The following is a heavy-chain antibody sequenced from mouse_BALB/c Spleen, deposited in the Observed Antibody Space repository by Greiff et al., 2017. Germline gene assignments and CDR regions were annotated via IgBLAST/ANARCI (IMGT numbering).Heavy chain of an antibody. J-gene: IGHJ4*01. Sequence: DVMLVESGGGLVKPGGSLKLSCAASGFTFSDYYMYWVRQTPEKRLEWVATISDGGSYTYYPDSVKGRFTISRDNAKNNLYLQMSSLKSEDTAMYYCAREVYGNAMDYWGQGTSVTVSS. CDR1: GFTFSDYY. CDR3: AREVYGNAMDY. V-gene: IGHV5-4*02. D-gene: IGHD2-10*02. CDR2: ISDGGSYT.